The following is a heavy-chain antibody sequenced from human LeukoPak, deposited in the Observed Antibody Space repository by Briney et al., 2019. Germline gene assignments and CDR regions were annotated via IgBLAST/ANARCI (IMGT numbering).Heavy chain of an antibody. J-gene: IGHJ5*02. Sequence: PSETLSLTCAVYGGSFSGYYWIWIRQPPGKGLEWIGGINHSRTTNYNPSLKSRVTISVDTSKNQFSLKLSSVTAADTAVYYCARDVGATSGWFDPWGQGTLVTVSS. D-gene: IGHD2-15*01. CDR3: ARDVGATSGWFDP. V-gene: IGHV4-34*01. CDR1: GGSFSGYY. CDR2: INHSRTT.